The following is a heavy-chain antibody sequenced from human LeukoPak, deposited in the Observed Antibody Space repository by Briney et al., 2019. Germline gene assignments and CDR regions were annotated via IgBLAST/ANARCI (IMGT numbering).Heavy chain of an antibody. CDR3: ARGIPADF. Sequence: GRSLRLSCAASGFIFSDYGMHWVRQAPGKGLGWVAVMSYDGSNKYYADSVKGRFTISRDNSKNTLYLQMNSLIAEDTAVYYCARGIPADFWGQGTLVAVSS. CDR1: GFIFSDYG. J-gene: IGHJ4*02. V-gene: IGHV3-30*03. CDR2: MSYDGSNK.